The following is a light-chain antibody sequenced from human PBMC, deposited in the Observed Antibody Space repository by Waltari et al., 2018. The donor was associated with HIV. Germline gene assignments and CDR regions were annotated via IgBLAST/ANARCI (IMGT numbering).Light chain of an antibody. Sequence: IVMTQSPATLSVSPGERATVSCRASQSLASNLAWYQQKPGQAPRLLIHGASTRATGIPARFSGSGSGTEFTLTISSLQSEDFAVYYCQQYNNWPITFGQGTRLEIK. V-gene: IGKV3-15*01. CDR1: QSLASN. CDR2: GAS. J-gene: IGKJ5*01. CDR3: QQYNNWPIT.